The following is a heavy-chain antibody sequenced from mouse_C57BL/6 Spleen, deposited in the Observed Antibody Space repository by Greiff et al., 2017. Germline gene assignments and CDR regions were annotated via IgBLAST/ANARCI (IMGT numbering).Heavy chain of an antibody. Sequence: QVQLKESGPELVKPGASVKISCKASGYAFSSSWMNWVKQRPGKGLEWIGRIYPGDGDTNYNGKFKGKATLTADKSSSTAYMQLSSLTSEDSAVYFCARDDYDYDGFAYWGQGTLVTVSA. CDR2: IYPGDGDT. V-gene: IGHV1-82*01. J-gene: IGHJ3*01. CDR1: GYAFSSSW. CDR3: ARDDYDYDGFAY. D-gene: IGHD2-4*01.